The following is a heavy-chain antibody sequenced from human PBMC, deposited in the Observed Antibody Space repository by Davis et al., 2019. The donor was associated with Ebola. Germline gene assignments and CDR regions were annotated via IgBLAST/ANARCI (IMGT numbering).Heavy chain of an antibody. J-gene: IGHJ4*02. CDR3: AKSLGRVNYFDY. Sequence: PGGSLRLSCATSGLTFSNFGMSWVRQAPGKGLEWVSVIYSGGSTYYADSVKGRFTISRDNSKNTLYLQMNSLRAEDTAVYYCAKSLGRVNYFDYWGQGTLVTVSS. D-gene: IGHD3/OR15-3a*01. CDR1: GLTFSNFG. V-gene: IGHV3-53*01. CDR2: IYSGGST.